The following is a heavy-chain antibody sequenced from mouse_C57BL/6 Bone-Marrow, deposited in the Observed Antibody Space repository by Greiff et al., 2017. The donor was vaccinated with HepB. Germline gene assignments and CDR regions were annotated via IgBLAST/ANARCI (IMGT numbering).Heavy chain of an antibody. J-gene: IGHJ1*03. D-gene: IGHD1-1*01. CDR1: GFTFSDYY. CDR2: ISNGGGST. Sequence: VQLKESGGGLVQPGGSLKLSCAASGFTFSDYYMYWVRQTPEKRLEWVAYISNGGGSTYYPDTVKGRFTISRDNAKNTLYLQMSRLKSEDTAMYYCGRHRTTVVEDWYFDVWGTGTTVTVSS. CDR3: GRHRTTVVEDWYFDV. V-gene: IGHV5-12*01.